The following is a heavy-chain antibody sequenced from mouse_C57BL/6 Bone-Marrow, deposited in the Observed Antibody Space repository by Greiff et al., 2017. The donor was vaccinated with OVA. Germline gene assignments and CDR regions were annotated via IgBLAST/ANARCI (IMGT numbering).Heavy chain of an antibody. D-gene: IGHD1-1*01. V-gene: IGHV2-5*01. Sequence: VKVEESGPGLVQPSQSLSITCTVSGFSLTSYGVHWVRQSPGKGLEWLGVIWRGGSTDYNAAFMSRLSITKDNSKSQVFFKMNSLQADDTAIYYCADYYGSSFAMDYWGQGTSVTVSS. CDR3: ADYYGSSFAMDY. J-gene: IGHJ4*01. CDR2: IWRGGST. CDR1: GFSLTSYG.